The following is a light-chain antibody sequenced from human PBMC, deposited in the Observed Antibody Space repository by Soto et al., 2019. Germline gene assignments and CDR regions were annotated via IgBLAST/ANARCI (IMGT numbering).Light chain of an antibody. CDR1: QSVSSY. CDR3: QQRSNWPLT. J-gene: IGKJ4*01. Sequence: EIVLTQSPATLSLSPGERATLSCRASQSVSSYLAWYQQKLGQAPRLLIYDASNRATGIPARFSGSGSGTDCPLTISSLEPEDFAVYYFQQRSNWPLTFGGGTKVEIK. CDR2: DAS. V-gene: IGKV3-11*01.